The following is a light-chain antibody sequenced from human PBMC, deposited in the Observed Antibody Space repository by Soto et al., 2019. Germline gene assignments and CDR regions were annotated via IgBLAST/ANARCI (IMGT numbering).Light chain of an antibody. J-gene: IGLJ1*01. Sequence: QPVLTQPASVSGSPGQSITISCTGTSSDVGGYDYVSWYQQQPGKAPKLMIYEVSNRPSGVSNRFSGSKSGNTASLTISGLQAEDEADYYCSSYTSSSTLVVFGTGTKVTVL. CDR3: SSYTSSSTLVV. V-gene: IGLV2-14*01. CDR1: SSDVGGYDY. CDR2: EVS.